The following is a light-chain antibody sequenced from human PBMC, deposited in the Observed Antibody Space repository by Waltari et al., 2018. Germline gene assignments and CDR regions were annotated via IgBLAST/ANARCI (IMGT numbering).Light chain of an antibody. CDR1: SSDVGAYNH. CDR3: TSYTSSSTWV. CDR2: GVA. V-gene: IGLV2-14*03. Sequence: QSALTQPASVSGFPGQPITISCPGASSDVGAYNHVSWYQQHPGKAPKLMIYGVANRPSGVSNRFSGSKSGNTASLTISGLQAEDEADYYCTSYTSSSTWVFGGGTKLTVL. J-gene: IGLJ3*02.